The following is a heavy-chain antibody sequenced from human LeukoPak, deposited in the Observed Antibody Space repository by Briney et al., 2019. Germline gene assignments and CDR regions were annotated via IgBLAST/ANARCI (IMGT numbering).Heavy chain of an antibody. CDR3: ARGGEPMTTFTHAPY. V-gene: IGHV3-21*01. D-gene: IGHD5-24*01. CDR2: ISSSSYI. Sequence: GGSLRLSCAASGFTFSTYTMNWVRQAPGKGLEWVSSISSSSYIYYADSVKGRFTISRDNAKNSLYLQMNSLRAEDTADYYCARGGEPMTTFTHAPYWGQGTLVTVSS. J-gene: IGHJ4*02. CDR1: GFTFSTYT.